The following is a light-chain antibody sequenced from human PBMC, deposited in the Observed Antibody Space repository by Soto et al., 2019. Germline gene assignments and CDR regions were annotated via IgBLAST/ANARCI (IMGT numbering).Light chain of an antibody. CDR1: SSDVGGYNY. Sequence: QSALTQPASVSGSPGQSITISCTGTSSDVGGYNYVSWYQQHPGKAPKLMIYEVSNRPSGVSNRFSGSKSGNTASLTISGLQAGDEADYYCSSYTSSSTNWVFGGGTKLTVL. J-gene: IGLJ3*02. CDR3: SSYTSSSTNWV. V-gene: IGLV2-14*01. CDR2: EVS.